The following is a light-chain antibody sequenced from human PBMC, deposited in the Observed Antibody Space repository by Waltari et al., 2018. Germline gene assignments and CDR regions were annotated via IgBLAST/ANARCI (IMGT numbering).Light chain of an antibody. CDR1: QGIRSY. CDR3: QQFYSYPET. J-gene: IGKJ2*01. V-gene: IGKV1-9*01. CDR2: ASS. Sequence: IQLTQSPSSLSASVGDRVTITCRASQGIRSYLAWYQQKPGKAPKLLMYASSTLESGVPPRFSGSGFGTDFTLTISSLQPEDFATYHCQQFYSYPETFGQGTKLEIK.